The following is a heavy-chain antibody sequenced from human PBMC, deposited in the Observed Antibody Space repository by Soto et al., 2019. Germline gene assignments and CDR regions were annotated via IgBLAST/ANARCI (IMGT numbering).Heavy chain of an antibody. CDR3: ARGDGYCSGGSCYLDYFQH. CDR1: GGTFSSYA. J-gene: IGHJ1*01. V-gene: IGHV1-69*12. D-gene: IGHD2-15*01. Sequence: QVQLVQSGAEVKKPGSSVKVSCKASGGTFSSYAISWVRQAPGQGLEWMGGIIPIFGTANYAQKFQGRVTITADESSSTDYMELSSLRSEDTAVYYCARGDGYCSGGSCYLDYFQHWGQGTLVTVSS. CDR2: IIPIFGTA.